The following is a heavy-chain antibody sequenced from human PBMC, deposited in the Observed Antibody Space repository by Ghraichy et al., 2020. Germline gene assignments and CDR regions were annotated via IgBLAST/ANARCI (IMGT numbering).Heavy chain of an antibody. D-gene: IGHD2-21*01. CDR2: ISGDGRDI. CDR3: TKEERKKLWSRNYYYSMDV. CDR1: GFPFGEYT. J-gene: IGHJ6*02. V-gene: IGHV3-43*02. Sequence: GGSLRLSCAASGFPFGEYTMFWVRQAPGKGLEWVSLISGDGRDIYYADSVKGRFTISRDSSKNSVSLQMNSLRTEDTAFYYCTKEERKKLWSRNYYYSMDVWGQGTSVTVS.